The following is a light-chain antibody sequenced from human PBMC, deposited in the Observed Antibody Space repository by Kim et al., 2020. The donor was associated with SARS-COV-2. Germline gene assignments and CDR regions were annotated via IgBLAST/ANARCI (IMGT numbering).Light chain of an antibody. CDR3: SSYTSSSTVV. CDR2: DVS. J-gene: IGLJ2*01. V-gene: IGLV2-14*03. CDR1: SSDVGGYNY. Sequence: GQAFTISCNGTSSDVGGYNYVSWYQQPPGKAPKLMIYDVSNRPSGVSNRFSGSKSGNTASLTISGLQAEDEADYYCSSYTSSSTVVFGGGTQLTVL.